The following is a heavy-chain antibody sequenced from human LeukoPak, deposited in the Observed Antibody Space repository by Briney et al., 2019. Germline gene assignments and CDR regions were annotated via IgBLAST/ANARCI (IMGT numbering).Heavy chain of an antibody. CDR3: ARAVSGTLGGAFDI. CDR2: INPNSGVT. D-gene: IGHD1-14*01. J-gene: IGHJ3*02. Sequence: ASVKVSCKASGYTFIDYFIHWMRQTPGQGLEWLGWINPNSGVTRYARKFQGRVTLTRDTAAYMELSSLKYDDTAVYYCARAVSGTLGGAFDIWGQGTAVTVSS. V-gene: IGHV1-2*02. CDR1: GYTFIDYF.